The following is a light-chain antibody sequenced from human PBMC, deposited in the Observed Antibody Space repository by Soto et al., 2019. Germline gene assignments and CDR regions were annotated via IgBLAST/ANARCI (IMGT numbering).Light chain of an antibody. CDR1: SSDIGAYNY. CDR3: SSYTTINTVVV. V-gene: IGLV2-14*03. J-gene: IGLJ3*02. CDR2: DVT. Sequence: QSALTQPASVSGSPGQSITFSCTGTSSDIGAYNYVSWYQHHPGKDPKLLIYDVTDRPSGVSDRFSGSKSGTTASLTISGLQAEDEADYFCSSYTTINTVVVFGGGTKVTVL.